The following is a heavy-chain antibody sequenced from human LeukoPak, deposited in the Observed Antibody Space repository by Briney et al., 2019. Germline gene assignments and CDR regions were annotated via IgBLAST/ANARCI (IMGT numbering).Heavy chain of an antibody. CDR1: GGTFSSYA. V-gene: IGHV1-69*13. CDR2: IIPIFGTA. Sequence: ASVKVSCKASGGTFSSYAISWVRQAPGQGLEWMGGIIPIFGTANYAQKFQGRVTITADESTSTAYMELSGLRSEDTAVYYCARGVGQWLTTGRYFDYWGQGTLVTVSS. D-gene: IGHD6-19*01. CDR3: ARGVGQWLTTGRYFDY. J-gene: IGHJ4*02.